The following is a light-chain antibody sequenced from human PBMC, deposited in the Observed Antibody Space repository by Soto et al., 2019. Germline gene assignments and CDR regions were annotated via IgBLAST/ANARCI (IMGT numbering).Light chain of an antibody. CDR3: QQHGKSPART. V-gene: IGKV3-20*01. J-gene: IGKJ1*01. Sequence: EIVLTQSPGTLSLSPGERATLSCRASQSLSNNYLSWHQQKPGQAPRLLIYGASSRASGIPDRFSGSGSGTDFTLTISRLEPEDFAVYYCQQHGKSPARTFGQGTKVEI. CDR1: QSLSNNY. CDR2: GAS.